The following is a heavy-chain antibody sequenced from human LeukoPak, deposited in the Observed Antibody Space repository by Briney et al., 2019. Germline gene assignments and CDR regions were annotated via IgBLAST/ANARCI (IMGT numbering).Heavy chain of an antibody. D-gene: IGHD2-15*01. V-gene: IGHV1-69*04. CDR2: IMPILGIA. CDR1: GGTFSSYA. Sequence: ASVKVSCKASGGTFSSYAISWVRQAPGQGLEWMGRIMPILGIANYAQKFQGRVTITANKSTSTAYMELSSLRSEDTAVYYCASIDDAETRDYWGQGTLVTVSS. CDR3: ASIDDAETRDY. J-gene: IGHJ4*02.